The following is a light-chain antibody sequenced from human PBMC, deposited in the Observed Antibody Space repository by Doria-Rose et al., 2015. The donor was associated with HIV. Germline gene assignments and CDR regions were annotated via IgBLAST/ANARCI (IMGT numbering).Light chain of an antibody. J-gene: IGLJ2*01. CDR1: SSDLSGYNS. Sequence: QPVLTQPASLSGSPGQSITISCKGTSSDLSGYNSVSWYQLYPGKAPKVIIYDVIRRPSDVSYRFSASKSGNTASLTISGLQPEDEAYYYCNSYTASGHVVFGGGTKLTVL. V-gene: IGLV2-14*03. CDR3: NSYTASGHVV. CDR2: DVI.